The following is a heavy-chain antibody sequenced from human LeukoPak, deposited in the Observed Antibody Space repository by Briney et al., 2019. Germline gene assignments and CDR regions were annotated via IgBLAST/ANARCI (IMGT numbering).Heavy chain of an antibody. V-gene: IGHV3-21*04. CDR2: ISSSSSYI. Sequence: PGGSLRLSCAASGFTFSTYTMNWVRQAPGKGLEWVSSISSSSSYIYYADSVKGRFTISRDNSKNTLYLQMNSLRAEDTAVYYCARAWFGELTFGYWGQGTLVTVSS. CDR1: GFTFSTYT. CDR3: ARAWFGELTFGY. D-gene: IGHD3-10*01. J-gene: IGHJ4*02.